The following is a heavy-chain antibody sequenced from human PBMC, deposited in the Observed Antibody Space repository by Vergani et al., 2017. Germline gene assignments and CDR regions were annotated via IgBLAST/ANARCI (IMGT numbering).Heavy chain of an antibody. J-gene: IGHJ6*02. Sequence: LEESGGGSVKPGGSLRLSCAASGFKFSDHYMRWIRQAPGKGLEWVSHISPGASTVSYTDSVTGRFTVSRDNDNNSLTLDMTTLRVEDTAVYYCAKKPGISTTRHDCAVDVWGQGTTVTVSS. CDR1: GFKFSDHY. V-gene: IGHV3-11*01. D-gene: IGHD1-1*01. CDR3: AKKPGISTTRHDCAVDV. CDR2: ISPGASTV.